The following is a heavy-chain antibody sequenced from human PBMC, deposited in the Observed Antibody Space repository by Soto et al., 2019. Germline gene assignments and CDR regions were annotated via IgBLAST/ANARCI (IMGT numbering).Heavy chain of an antibody. J-gene: IGHJ6*02. V-gene: IGHV4-61*01. Sequence: SETLSLTCTVSGGPASSDTHYWSWIRQPPGKRLEWIGFIYSSGSTNYNPSLKSRVTMSVDTSKNQFSLKLRSVIVADTAVYHCARFVRSCSGTTCYTRADVWGQGTTVTVSS. CDR1: GGPASSDTHY. CDR2: IYSSGST. D-gene: IGHD2-2*02. CDR3: ARFVRSCSGTTCYTRADV.